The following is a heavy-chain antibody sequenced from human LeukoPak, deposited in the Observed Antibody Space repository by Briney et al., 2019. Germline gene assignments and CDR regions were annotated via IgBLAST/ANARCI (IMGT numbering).Heavy chain of an antibody. CDR2: ILYDGSNE. Sequence: GGSLRLSCAASGFTFSSYAMHWVRQAPGKGLEWVAVILYDGSNEYYADSVKGRFTISRDNSKNTLYLQMNSLRAEDTAVYYCTKDPEYSSGWYVDYWGQGTLVTVSS. CDR1: GFTFSSYA. J-gene: IGHJ4*02. CDR3: TKDPEYSSGWYVDY. D-gene: IGHD6-19*01. V-gene: IGHV3-30*18.